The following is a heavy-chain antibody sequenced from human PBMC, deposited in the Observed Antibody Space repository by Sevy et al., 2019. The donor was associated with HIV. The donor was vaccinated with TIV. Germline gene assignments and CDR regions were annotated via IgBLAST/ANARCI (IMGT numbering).Heavy chain of an antibody. D-gene: IGHD3-16*01. CDR2: IKQDGTDT. Sequence: GGSLRLSCAASGFTFSTYWMTWVRQAPGKGLEWVANIKQDGTDTNYVDSVRDRFTISRDNGRNLLYWHMNSLRAEDTAVYFCARALADWGSFHYSSWGRGVLVTVSS. CDR3: ARALADWGSFHYSS. J-gene: IGHJ4*02. CDR1: GFTFSTYW. V-gene: IGHV3-7*01.